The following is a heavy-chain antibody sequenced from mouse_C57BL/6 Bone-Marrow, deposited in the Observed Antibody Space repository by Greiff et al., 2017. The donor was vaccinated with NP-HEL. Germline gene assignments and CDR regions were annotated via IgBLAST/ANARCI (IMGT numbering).Heavy chain of an antibody. CDR1: GFTFSSYA. CDR3: ARDQLYGSSYAMDY. Sequence: EVMLVESGGGLVKPGGSLKLSCAASGFTFSSYAMSWVRQTPEKRLEWVATISDGGSYTYYPDNVKGRFTISRDNAKNNLYLQMSHLKSEDTAMYYCARDQLYGSSYAMDYWGQGTSVTVSS. D-gene: IGHD1-1*01. CDR2: ISDGGSYT. J-gene: IGHJ4*01. V-gene: IGHV5-4*01.